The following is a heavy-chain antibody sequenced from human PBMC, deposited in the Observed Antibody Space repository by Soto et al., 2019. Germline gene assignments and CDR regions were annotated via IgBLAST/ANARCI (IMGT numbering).Heavy chain of an antibody. CDR1: GFTFSSYG. CDR2: ISYDGSNK. CDR3: AQDPTAAGFV. J-gene: IGHJ6*02. Sequence: QVQLVESGGGVVQPGRSLRLSCAASGFTFSSYGMHWVRQAPGKGLEWVAVISYDGSNKYYADYVKGRFTIYRDNSKKTLYLQMKRLRAEDTAVYYCAQDPTAAGFVWGQGITVTVSS. V-gene: IGHV3-30*18. D-gene: IGHD6-13*01.